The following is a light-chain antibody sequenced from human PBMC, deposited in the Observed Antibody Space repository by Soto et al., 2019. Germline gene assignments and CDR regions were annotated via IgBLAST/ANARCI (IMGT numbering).Light chain of an antibody. CDR2: SAS. Sequence: KQVSMSVASVSSSLGDTITITWRATQYIGNYLTWYQVKPGQAPKLLIYSASTLQIGVPSRFGGNGSGTHFTLTINTLQSDDFASYYCQSNYILPWTFGQGTKLDIK. CDR1: QYIGNY. CDR3: QSNYILPWT. J-gene: IGKJ1*01. V-gene: IGKV1-39*01.